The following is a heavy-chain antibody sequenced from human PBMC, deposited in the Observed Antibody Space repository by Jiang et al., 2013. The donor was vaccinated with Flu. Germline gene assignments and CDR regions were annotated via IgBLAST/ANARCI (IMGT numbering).Heavy chain of an antibody. D-gene: IGHD3-16*01. J-gene: IGHJ3*02. CDR1: GGTFSSYA. CDR3: ARDWGPVGVYAFDI. Sequence: SGAEVKKPGSSVKVSCKASGGTFSSYAISWVRQAPGQGLEWMGRIIPILGIANYAQKFQGRVTITADKSTSTAYMELSSLRSEDTAVYYCARDWGPVGVYAFDIWGQGTMVTVSS. CDR2: IIPILGIA. V-gene: IGHV1-69*04.